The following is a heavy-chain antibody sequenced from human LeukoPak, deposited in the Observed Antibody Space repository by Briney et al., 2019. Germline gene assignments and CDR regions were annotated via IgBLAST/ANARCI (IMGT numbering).Heavy chain of an antibody. V-gene: IGHV3-53*01. Sequence: GGSLRLSCAASGFTVSSNYMSWVRQAPGNGLEWVSVIYSGGSTYYADSVKGRFTISRDNSKNTLYLQMNSLRAEDTAVYYCARDGGYDILTGYYTADYWGQGTLVTVSS. D-gene: IGHD3-9*01. CDR3: ARDGGYDILTGYYTADY. CDR1: GFTVSSNY. J-gene: IGHJ4*02. CDR2: IYSGGST.